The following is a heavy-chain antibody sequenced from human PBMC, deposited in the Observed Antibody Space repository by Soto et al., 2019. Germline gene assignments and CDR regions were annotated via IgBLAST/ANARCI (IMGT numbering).Heavy chain of an antibody. V-gene: IGHV3-33*01. Sequence: QVQLVESGGGVVQPGRSLRLSWAASGFPFSTYGMHWVRQAPGKGLERVAVIYYDGSKNYSSDSVKGRCTISRDNSNNTRFLHMSTVRAEDTAVYYCARDLGFGGNYLDFWGQGTLVNV. CDR3: ARDLGFGGNYLDF. CDR1: GFPFSTYG. J-gene: IGHJ4*02. CDR2: IYYDGSKN. D-gene: IGHD1-26*01.